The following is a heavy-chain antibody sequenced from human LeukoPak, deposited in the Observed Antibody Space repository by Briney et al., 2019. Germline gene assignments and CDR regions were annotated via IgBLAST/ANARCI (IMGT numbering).Heavy chain of an antibody. J-gene: IGHJ4*02. Sequence: GGSLRLSCAVPGFTLSAYWMSWVRQAPGKGLEWVANIKQDGSAKHYVDSVKGRFAVSRDNAKNSLYLQMNSLRAEDTAVYYCARCYGDLTILDYWGQGTLVTVSS. CDR3: ARCYGDLTILDY. CDR2: IKQDGSAK. CDR1: GFTLSAYW. V-gene: IGHV3-7*05. D-gene: IGHD4-17*01.